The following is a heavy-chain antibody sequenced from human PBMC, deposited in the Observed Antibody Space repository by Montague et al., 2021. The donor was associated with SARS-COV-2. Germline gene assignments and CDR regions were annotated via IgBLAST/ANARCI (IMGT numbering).Heavy chain of an antibody. CDR2: INHRGTS. CDR3: ARGRQHFNMIVVVMTGGECYFDY. CDR1: GGSFSDNY. J-gene: IGHJ4*02. Sequence: SETLSLTCAVYGGSFSDNYWSWIRKPPGKGLEWIGEINHRGTSNYNPSLKSRVSISVDTSKNQFSLYLGSVTAADTAVYYCARGRQHFNMIVVVMTGGECYFDYWGQGNLVTVSS. D-gene: IGHD3-22*01. V-gene: IGHV4-34*01.